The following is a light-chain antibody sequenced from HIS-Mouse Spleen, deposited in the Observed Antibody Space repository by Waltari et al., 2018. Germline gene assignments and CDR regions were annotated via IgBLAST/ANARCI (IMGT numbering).Light chain of an antibody. CDR1: NIGSKS. J-gene: IGLJ2*01. CDR2: DDS. V-gene: IGLV3-21*03. Sequence: SYVLTQPPSVSVAPGKTARITCGGNNIGSKSVHWYQQKPGQAPVLVVYDDSDRPSGIPAGCSGSNSGNTATLTISRVEAGDEADYYCQVWDSSSDHVVFGGGTKLTVL. CDR3: QVWDSSSDHVV.